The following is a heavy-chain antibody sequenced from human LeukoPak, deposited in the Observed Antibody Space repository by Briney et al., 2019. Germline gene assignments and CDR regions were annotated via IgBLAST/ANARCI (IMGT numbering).Heavy chain of an antibody. CDR2: IRSKTDGGTT. CDR3: TTDLASGSYYFGYYYYYMDV. Sequence: GGSLRLSCAASGFTFSNAWMSWVRQAPGKGLEWVGRIRSKTDGGTTDYAAPVKGRSTISRDDSKNTLYLQMNSLKTEDTAVYYCTTDLASGSYYFGYYYYYMDVWGKGTTVTVSS. V-gene: IGHV3-15*01. J-gene: IGHJ6*03. CDR1: GFTFSNAW. D-gene: IGHD1-26*01.